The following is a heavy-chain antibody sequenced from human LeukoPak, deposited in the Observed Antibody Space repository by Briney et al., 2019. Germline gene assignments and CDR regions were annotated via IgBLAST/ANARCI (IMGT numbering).Heavy chain of an antibody. D-gene: IGHD6-6*01. V-gene: IGHV3-66*01. Sequence: PGGSLRLSCAASGFTVSSNYMNWVRQAPGKGLEWVSVIYSGGSTYYADSVKGRFTISRDNSKNTLYLQTNSLRAEDTAVYYCAREYSSSPYYFDYWGQGTLVTVSS. CDR3: AREYSSSPYYFDY. CDR2: IYSGGST. CDR1: GFTVSSNY. J-gene: IGHJ4*02.